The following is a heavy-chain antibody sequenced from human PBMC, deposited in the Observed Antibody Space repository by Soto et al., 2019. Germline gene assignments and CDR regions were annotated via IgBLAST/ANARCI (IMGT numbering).Heavy chain of an antibody. CDR3: ASSTSYSSGWGRWFDP. CDR1: GYTFTSYA. V-gene: IGHV1-3*01. D-gene: IGHD6-19*01. J-gene: IGHJ5*02. Sequence: ASVKVSCKASGYTFTSYAMHWVRQAPGQRLEWMGWINAGNGNTKYSQKFQGRVTITRDTSASTAYMELSSLRSEDTAVYYCASSTSYSSGWGRWFDPWGQGTLVTVSS. CDR2: INAGNGNT.